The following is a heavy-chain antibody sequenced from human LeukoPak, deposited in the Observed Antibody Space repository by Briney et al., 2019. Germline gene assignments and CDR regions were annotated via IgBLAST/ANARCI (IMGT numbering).Heavy chain of an antibody. CDR1: GYTFTGYY. CDR2: INPNSGGT. CDR3: AGRNYYDSSGYPGAFDI. J-gene: IGHJ3*02. D-gene: IGHD3-22*01. Sequence: ASVKVSCKASGYTFTGYYMHWVRQAPGQGLEWMGRINPNSGGTNYAQKFQGRVTMTRDTSISTAYMELSRLRSDDTAVYYCAGRNYYDSSGYPGAFDIWGEGTMVTVSS. V-gene: IGHV1-2*06.